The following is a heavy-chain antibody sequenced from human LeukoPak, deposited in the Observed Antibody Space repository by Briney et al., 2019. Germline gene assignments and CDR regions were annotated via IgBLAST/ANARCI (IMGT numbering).Heavy chain of an antibody. J-gene: IGHJ4*02. CDR3: ARNIPARPQDY. CDR2: IYTSGST. D-gene: IGHD6-6*01. V-gene: IGHV4-4*07. CDR1: GGSISNYY. Sequence: SETLSLTCTVSGGSISNYYWNWIRQPAGKGLEWIGRIYTSGSTNYNPSLKSRVTISVDTSKNQFSLKLSSVTAADTAVYYCARNIPARPQDYWGQGTLVTVSS.